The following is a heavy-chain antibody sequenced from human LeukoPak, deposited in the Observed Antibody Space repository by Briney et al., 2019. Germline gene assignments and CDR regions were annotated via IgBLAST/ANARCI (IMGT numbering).Heavy chain of an antibody. CDR2: ISYDGSNK. CDR1: GFTFSSYA. J-gene: IGHJ6*02. V-gene: IGHV3-30-3*01. CDR3: ARDPVAPDYYYYGMDV. D-gene: IGHD2-2*01. Sequence: PGGSLRLPCAASGFTFSSYAMHWVRQAPGKGLEWVAVISYDGSNKYYADSVKGRFTISRDNSKNTLYLQMNSLRAEDTAVYYCARDPVAPDYYYYGMDVWGQGTTVTVSS.